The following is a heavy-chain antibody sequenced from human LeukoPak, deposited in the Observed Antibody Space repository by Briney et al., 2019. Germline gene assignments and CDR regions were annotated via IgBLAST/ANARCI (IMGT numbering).Heavy chain of an antibody. CDR2: ISSSSSYI. Sequence: GGSLRLSCAGSGFTLSSHSMNWVRQAPGKGLEWVSSISSSSSYIYYADSVKGRFTISRDNARNSLYLQMNSLRVEDTAVYYCARYSGYDSIDDWGQGTLVTVSS. D-gene: IGHD5-12*01. V-gene: IGHV3-21*01. CDR3: ARYSGYDSIDD. J-gene: IGHJ4*02. CDR1: GFTLSSHS.